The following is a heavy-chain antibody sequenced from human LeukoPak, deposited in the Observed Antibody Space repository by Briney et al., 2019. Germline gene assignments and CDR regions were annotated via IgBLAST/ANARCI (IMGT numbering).Heavy chain of an antibody. D-gene: IGHD2-15*01. CDR1: GGSISNYY. CDR3: ARSGSSERPINWFDP. J-gene: IGHJ5*02. CDR2: IYYSGST. V-gene: IGHV4-59*01. Sequence: PSETLSLTCTVSGGSISNYYWSWIRQPPGKGLEWIGYIYYSGSTNYNPSLKSRVTISVDTSKNQFSLKLRSVTAADTAVYYCARSGSSERPINWFDPWGQGTLVTVSS.